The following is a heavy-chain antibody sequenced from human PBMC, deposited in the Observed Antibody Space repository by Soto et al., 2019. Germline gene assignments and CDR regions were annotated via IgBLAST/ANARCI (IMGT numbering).Heavy chain of an antibody. CDR3: AREEGMTTVTTYYYYGMDV. CDR2: IYYRGST. Sequence: PSETLSLTCTVSGGSISSGDYYWSWIRQPPGKGLEWIGYIYYRGSTYYNPSLKSRVTISVDTSKNQFSLKLSSVTAADTAVYYCAREEGMTTVTTYYYYGMDVWGQGTTVTVSS. J-gene: IGHJ6*02. D-gene: IGHD4-17*01. V-gene: IGHV4-30-4*01. CDR1: GGSISSGDYY.